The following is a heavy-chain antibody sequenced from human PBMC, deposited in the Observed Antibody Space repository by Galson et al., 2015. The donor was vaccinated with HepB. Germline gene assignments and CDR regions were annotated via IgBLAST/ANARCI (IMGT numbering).Heavy chain of an antibody. D-gene: IGHD3-22*01. CDR2: ISSSSSYI. Sequence: SLRLSCAASGFTFSSYSMNWVRQAPGKGLEWVSSISSSSSYIYYADSVRGRFTISRDNARNSLYLQMNSLRAEDTAVYYCARDRENCYDSSGPLGQDYWGQGTLVTVSS. V-gene: IGHV3-21*01. CDR1: GFTFSSYS. CDR3: ARDRENCYDSSGPLGQDY. J-gene: IGHJ4*02.